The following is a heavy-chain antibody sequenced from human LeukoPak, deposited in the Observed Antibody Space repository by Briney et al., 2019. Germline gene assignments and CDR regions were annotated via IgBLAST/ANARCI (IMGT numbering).Heavy chain of an antibody. CDR2: IYYSGST. V-gene: IGHV4-59*01. Sequence: PSETLSLTCTVSGGSISSYYWSWIRQPPGKGLEWIGYIYYSGSTNYNPSLKSRVTISVDTSKNQFSLKLSSVTAADTAVYYCAREGEYYYGSGSYYFGAFDIWGQGTMVTVSS. CDR1: GGSISSYY. J-gene: IGHJ3*02. D-gene: IGHD3-10*01. CDR3: AREGEYYYGSGSYYFGAFDI.